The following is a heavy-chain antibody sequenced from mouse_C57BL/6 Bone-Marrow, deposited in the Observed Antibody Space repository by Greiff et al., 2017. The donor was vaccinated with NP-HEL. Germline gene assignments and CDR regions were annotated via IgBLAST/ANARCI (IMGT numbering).Heavy chain of an antibody. J-gene: IGHJ4*01. Sequence: VKLMESGPGLVQPSQSLSITCTVSGFSLTSYGVHWVRQSPGKGLEWLGVIWRGGSTDYNAAFMSRLSITKDNSKSQVFFKMNSLQADDTAIYYCAKKTTGTGYYAMDYWGQGTSVTVSS. CDR2: IWRGGST. D-gene: IGHD4-1*01. CDR1: GFSLTSYG. V-gene: IGHV2-5*01. CDR3: AKKTTGTGYYAMDY.